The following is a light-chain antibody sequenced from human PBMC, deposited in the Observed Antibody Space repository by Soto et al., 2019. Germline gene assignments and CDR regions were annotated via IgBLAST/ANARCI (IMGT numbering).Light chain of an antibody. CDR3: GIVESSMGALYV. CDR1: SSNIGSNH. J-gene: IGLJ1*01. Sequence: QSVLTQPPSASGTPGQRVTISCSGSSSNIGSNHVNWYQQLPGTAPKLLIYSSNQRPSGVPDRFSGSRSGTSATLGITGLQTGDEADYYCGIVESSMGALYVLGTGTKVTVL. CDR2: SSN. V-gene: IGLV1-44*01.